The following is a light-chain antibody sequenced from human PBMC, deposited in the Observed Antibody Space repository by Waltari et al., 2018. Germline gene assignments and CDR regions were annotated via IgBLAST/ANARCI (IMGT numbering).Light chain of an antibody. V-gene: IGLV7-46*01. CDR2: DTS. CDR1: TGDVTSGPH. CDR3: LLYYGGARV. Sequence: QAVVTQEPSLTVSPGGTVTLTCGPSTGDVTSGPHPYWFQQKPGQAPRTLIYDTSNKHSWTPARFSGSLLGGKAALTLSGAQPEDEAEYSCLLYYGGARVFGGGTRLTVL. J-gene: IGLJ3*02.